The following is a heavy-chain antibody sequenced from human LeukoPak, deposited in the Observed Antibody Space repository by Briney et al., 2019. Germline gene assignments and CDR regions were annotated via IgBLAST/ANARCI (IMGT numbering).Heavy chain of an antibody. Sequence: PSETLSLTCTVSGGSISSGGYYWSWIRQPPGKGLEWIGYIYHSGSTYYNPSLKSRVTISVDRSKNQFSLKLSSVTAADTAVYYCARGWAGDQAAAAGPHHAEYFQHWGQGTLVTVSS. J-gene: IGHJ1*01. CDR1: GGSISSGGYY. CDR3: ARGWAGDQAAAAGPHHAEYFQH. CDR2: IYHSGST. D-gene: IGHD6-13*01. V-gene: IGHV4-30-2*01.